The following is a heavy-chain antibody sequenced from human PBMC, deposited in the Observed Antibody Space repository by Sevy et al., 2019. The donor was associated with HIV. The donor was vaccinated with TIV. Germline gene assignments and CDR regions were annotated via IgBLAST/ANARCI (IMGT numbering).Heavy chain of an antibody. CDR1: GASISSSGYY. J-gene: IGHJ4*02. V-gene: IGHV4-39*01. D-gene: IGHD2-2*01. CDR3: VGPKLRDTNGRHYLDY. Sequence: SEILSLTCTVSGASISSSGYYWGWIRQPPGKGLEWIASINYSGITFYNPSLKSRVTISADTSKNQFSLRLSSVTAADSSIYFCVGPKLRDTNGRHYLDYWGQGTVVTVSS. CDR2: INYSGIT.